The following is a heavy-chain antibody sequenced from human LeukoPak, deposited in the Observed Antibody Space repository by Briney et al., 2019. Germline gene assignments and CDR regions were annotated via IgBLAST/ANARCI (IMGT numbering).Heavy chain of an antibody. D-gene: IGHD4-11*01. CDR2: IRSKTYGETT. V-gene: IGHV3-49*04. Sequence: GGSLRLSCTASGFTFGEHAISWVRQAPGKGLECLGFIRSKTYGETTQYAASVKGRFTISRDDSKSIAYLEMNSLKAEDTAVYYCSRLWPTYSYINDYWGQGTLVTVSS. J-gene: IGHJ4*02. CDR3: SRLWPTYSYINDY. CDR1: GFTFGEHA.